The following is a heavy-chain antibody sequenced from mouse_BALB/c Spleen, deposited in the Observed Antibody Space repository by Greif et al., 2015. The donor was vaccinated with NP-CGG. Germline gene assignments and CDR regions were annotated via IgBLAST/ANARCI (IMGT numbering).Heavy chain of an antibody. D-gene: IGHD2-1*01. Sequence: EVQLQQSGPGLVKPSQSLSLTCTVTGYSITSDYAWNWIRQFPGNKLEWMGYISYSGSTSYNPSLKSRISITRDTSKNQFFLQLNSVTTEDTATYYCARNGDGNHDWFAYWGQGTLVTVSA. CDR2: ISYSGST. J-gene: IGHJ3*01. CDR3: ARNGDGNHDWFAY. CDR1: GYSITSDYA. V-gene: IGHV3-2*02.